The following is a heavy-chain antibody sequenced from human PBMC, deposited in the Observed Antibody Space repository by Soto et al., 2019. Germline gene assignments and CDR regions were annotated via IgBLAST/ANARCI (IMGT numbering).Heavy chain of an antibody. J-gene: IGHJ4*02. CDR2: IVVGSGNT. V-gene: IGHV1-58*01. CDR3: AAARGHRGYGATWGVYFFDS. D-gene: IGHD5-12*01. CDR1: GFTFTSSA. Sequence: GASVKVSCKASGFTFTSSAVQWVRQARGQRLEWIGWIVVGSGNTNYAQKFQERVTITRDMSTSTAYMELSSLRSEDTAVYYCAAARGHRGYGATWGVYFFDSWRQGPLVIVAS.